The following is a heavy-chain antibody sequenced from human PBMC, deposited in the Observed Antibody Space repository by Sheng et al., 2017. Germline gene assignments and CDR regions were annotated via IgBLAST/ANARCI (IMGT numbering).Heavy chain of an antibody. Sequence: QVQLVESGGGVVQPGRSLRLSCAASGFILSNYPMHWVRQAPGKGLEWVAVISSDGSNNFYADSVKGRFTISRDHSKNTLFLKMNSLRAEDTAVYYCARDGVGVTDLWGQGALVTVSS. CDR1: GFILSNYP. CDR2: ISSDGSNN. J-gene: IGHJ4*02. V-gene: IGHV3-30-3*01. D-gene: IGHD1-26*01. CDR3: ARDGVGVTDL.